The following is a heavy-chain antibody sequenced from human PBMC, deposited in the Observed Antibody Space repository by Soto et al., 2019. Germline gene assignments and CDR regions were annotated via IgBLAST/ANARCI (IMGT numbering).Heavy chain of an antibody. CDR3: ARRWELDY. J-gene: IGHJ4*02. CDR2: IASSSSII. V-gene: IGHV3-48*01. D-gene: IGHD1-26*01. CDR1: GFMFANYA. Sequence: PGGSLRLSCAASGFMFANYAMGWVRQAPGKGLEWVSYIASSSSIIYYADSVKGRFTISRDNAKNSLYLQMNSLRAEDTAVYYCARRWELDYWGQGTLVTVSS.